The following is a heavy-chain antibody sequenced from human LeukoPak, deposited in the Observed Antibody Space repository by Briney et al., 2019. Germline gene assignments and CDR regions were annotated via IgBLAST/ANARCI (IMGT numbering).Heavy chain of an antibody. Sequence: SETLSLTCTVSGGSISSYYWSWIRQPPGKGLEWIGYIYYSGSTNYNPSLKSRVTISVDTSKHQFSLKLSSVTAADTAVYYCARLENRDYYYYGMDVWGKGTTVTVSS. CDR2: IYYSGST. CDR3: ARLENRDYYYYGMDV. D-gene: IGHD3-3*01. CDR1: GGSISSYY. J-gene: IGHJ6*04. V-gene: IGHV4-59*01.